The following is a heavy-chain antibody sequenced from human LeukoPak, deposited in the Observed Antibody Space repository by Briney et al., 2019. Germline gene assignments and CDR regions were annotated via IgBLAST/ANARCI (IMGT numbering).Heavy chain of an antibody. V-gene: IGHV3-7*05. CDR1: GFTFSSSW. CDR3: ARWNNDWEFDY. D-gene: IGHD1/OR15-1a*01. J-gene: IGHJ4*02. Sequence: GGSLRLSCAASGFTFSSSWMTWVRQAPGKGLEWVAHTKEDGNEEYYVDSVKGRFTISRDNAKNSLYLQMNSLRAEDTAVFYCARWNNDWEFDYWGQGTLVSVSS. CDR2: TKEDGNEE.